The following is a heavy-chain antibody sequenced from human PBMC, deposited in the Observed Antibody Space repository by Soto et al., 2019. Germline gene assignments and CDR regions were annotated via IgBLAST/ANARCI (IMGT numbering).Heavy chain of an antibody. Sequence: ASVKVSCKASGYTFASYYMHWVRQAPGQGLEWMGIINPGGGSTSYAQKFQGRVTMTRDTSTSTVYVELRSLRSEDTAVYYCARGYSSGWRDLFDYWGQGTLVTVSS. D-gene: IGHD6-19*01. CDR2: INPGGGST. CDR1: GYTFASYY. CDR3: ARGYSSGWRDLFDY. V-gene: IGHV1-46*03. J-gene: IGHJ4*02.